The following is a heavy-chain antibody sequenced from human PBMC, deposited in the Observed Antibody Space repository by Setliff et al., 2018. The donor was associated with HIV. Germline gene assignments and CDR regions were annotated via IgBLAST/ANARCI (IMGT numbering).Heavy chain of an antibody. CDR1: GYSISSDYY. Sequence: PSETLSLTCAVSGYSISSDYYWGWIRQPPGKGLEWIGDISHSGSTYYNPSLKSRFTISMDTSKNQFSLKVTSVTAADTAVYYCMRSPRIGVAGEFEYWGQGTLVTVSS. J-gene: IGHJ4*02. CDR3: MRSPRIGVAGEFEY. CDR2: ISHSGST. V-gene: IGHV4-38-2*01. D-gene: IGHD6-19*01.